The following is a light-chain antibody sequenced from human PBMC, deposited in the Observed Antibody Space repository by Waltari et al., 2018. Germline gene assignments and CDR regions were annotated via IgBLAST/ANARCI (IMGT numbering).Light chain of an antibody. Sequence: AIQMTQPPSSLSASVGDRVTITCRASQDIRNDLGWYQQKPGEAPKLLIYAASNLQSGVPSKFSGSGSGTDFTLTISSLQPEDFATYYCLQDYNYPRTFGQGTKVEIK. CDR1: QDIRND. J-gene: IGKJ1*01. V-gene: IGKV1-6*01. CDR3: LQDYNYPRT. CDR2: AAS.